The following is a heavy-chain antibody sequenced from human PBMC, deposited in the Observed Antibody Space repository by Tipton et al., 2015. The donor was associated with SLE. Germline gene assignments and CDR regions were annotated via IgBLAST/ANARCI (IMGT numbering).Heavy chain of an antibody. CDR1: GYTFGIYD. CDR2: MNPNSGDT. V-gene: IGHV1-8*01. D-gene: IGHD6-19*01. CDR3: ARAASVAGTGDY. J-gene: IGHJ4*02. Sequence: QEQLVQSGAEVKKPGASVKVSCKASGYTFGIYDIHWVRQATGQGLEWMGWMNPNSGDTVYAQKFQGRVTMTGNPSINTAYIELRSLTSEDTAVYYRARAASVAGTGDYWGQGSLVTVTS.